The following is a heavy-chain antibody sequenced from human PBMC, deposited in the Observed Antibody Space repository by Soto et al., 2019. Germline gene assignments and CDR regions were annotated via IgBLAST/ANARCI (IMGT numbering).Heavy chain of an antibody. V-gene: IGHV1-2*04. J-gene: IGHJ6*02. CDR2: INPNSGGT. CDR3: ARDKIVGGTLYYYGMDV. CDR1: GYSFTGYY. Sequence: QVPLVQSGAEVKKPGASVKVSCKASGYSFTGYYMHWVRQAPGQGLEWMGWINPNSGGTNYAQKFQGWVTMTMDTSIRTAYMELRRLRSDDTAVYYCARDKIVGGTLYYYGMDVWGQGTTVTVSS. D-gene: IGHD1-26*01.